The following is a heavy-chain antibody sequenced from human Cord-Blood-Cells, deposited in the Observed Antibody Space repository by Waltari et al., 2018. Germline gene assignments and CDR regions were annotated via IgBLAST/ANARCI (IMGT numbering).Heavy chain of an antibody. CDR3: ASFSIAAADAFDI. J-gene: IGHJ3*02. CDR2: IYYSGST. CDR1: GGSISSSSYY. D-gene: IGHD6-13*01. Sequence: QLQLQESGPGLVKPSETLSLTCTVSGGSISSSSYYWGWIRLPPGKGLEWIGSIYYSGSTYYNPSLKSRVTISVDTSKNQFSLKLSSVTAADTAVYYCASFSIAAADAFDIWGQGTMVTVSS. V-gene: IGHV4-39*01.